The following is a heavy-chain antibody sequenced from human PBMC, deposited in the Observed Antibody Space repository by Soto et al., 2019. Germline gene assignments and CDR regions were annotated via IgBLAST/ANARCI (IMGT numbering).Heavy chain of an antibody. D-gene: IGHD5-18*01. Sequence: SVKVSCKASGGTFGSQGIAWVRQAPGQGLEWMGGFIAMLGTPTYAKKVQGRATISADESLTSSYLVLRSLRSEDTGVYFCARGAMANFDYWGQGTVATVSS. CDR1: GGTFGSQG. V-gene: IGHV1-69*13. CDR2: FIAMLGTP. CDR3: ARGAMANFDY. J-gene: IGHJ4*02.